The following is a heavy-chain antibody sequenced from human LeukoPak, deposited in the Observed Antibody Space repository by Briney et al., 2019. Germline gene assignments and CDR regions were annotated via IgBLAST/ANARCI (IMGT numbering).Heavy chain of an antibody. CDR1: GFTSSNAW. V-gene: IGHV3-15*01. CDR2: IKSKTDGGTT. D-gene: IGHD3-10*01. J-gene: IGHJ4*02. CDR3: ARILWFGEFLSFFDY. Sequence: PGGSLRLSCAASGFTSSNAWMSWVRQAPGKGLEWVGRIKSKTDGGTTDYAAPVKGRFTISRDDSKNTLYLQMNSLKTEDTAVYYCARILWFGEFLSFFDYWGQGTLVTVSS.